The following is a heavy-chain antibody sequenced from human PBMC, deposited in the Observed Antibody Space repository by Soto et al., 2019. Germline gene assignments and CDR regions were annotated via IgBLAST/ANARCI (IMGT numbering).Heavy chain of an antibody. CDR3: ARARRQWLDRNHNWFDP. CDR1: GDSVSSNSAA. Sequence: PSQTLSLTCVISGDSVSSNSAAWNWIRQSPSRGLEWLGRTYYRSKWYNDYAVSVKSRITINPDTSKNQFSLQLNSVTPEDTAVYYCARARRQWLDRNHNWFDPWGQGTLVTVSS. D-gene: IGHD6-19*01. J-gene: IGHJ5*02. V-gene: IGHV6-1*01. CDR2: TYYRSKWYN.